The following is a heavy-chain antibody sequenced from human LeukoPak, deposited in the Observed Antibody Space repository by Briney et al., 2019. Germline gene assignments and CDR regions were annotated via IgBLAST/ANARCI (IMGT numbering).Heavy chain of an antibody. CDR2: IRYDGSNK. CDR1: GFTFSSYG. CDR3: ARDRGASEVVSSLVSY. J-gene: IGHJ4*02. D-gene: IGHD1-26*01. Sequence: GGSLRLSCAASGFTFSSYGMHWVRQAPGKGLEWVAFIRYDGSNKYYADSVKGRFTISRDNSKNTLYLQMNSLRAEDTAVYYCARDRGASEVVSSLVSYWGQGTLVTVSS. V-gene: IGHV3-30*02.